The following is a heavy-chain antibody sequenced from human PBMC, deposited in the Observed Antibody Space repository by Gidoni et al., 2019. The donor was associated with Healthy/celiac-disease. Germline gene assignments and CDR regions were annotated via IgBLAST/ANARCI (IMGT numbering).Heavy chain of an antibody. V-gene: IGHV1-46*01. J-gene: IGHJ4*02. D-gene: IGHD6-13*01. CDR3: ARDGGSIAAAGTH. CDR2: INPSGGSK. Sequence: QVQLVQSGAEVKKPGASVTVSCKASGYPFTSYYMHWVRQAPGQGLEWMGIINPSGGSKSYEQKFQGRVTMTRDTSTSTVYMELSSLRSEDTAVYYCARDGGSIAAAGTHWGQGTLVTVSS. CDR1: GYPFTSYY.